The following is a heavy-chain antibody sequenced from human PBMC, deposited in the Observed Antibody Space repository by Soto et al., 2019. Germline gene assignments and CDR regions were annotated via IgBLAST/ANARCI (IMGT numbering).Heavy chain of an antibody. J-gene: IGHJ3*01. CDR1: GFTFINNA. CDR2: ISWKGDRA. Sequence: GGSLRLSCAASGFTFINNAMTWVRQAPGKGLEWYLGISWKGDRAGCADSVKGRFTTSRDNAKNSLVLQMNSLRLEETVFYFCVRDTYYDFWSGPGGPFDLWGPGTMVTVSS. CDR3: VRDTYYDFWSGPGGPFDL. V-gene: IGHV3-9*01. D-gene: IGHD3-3*01.